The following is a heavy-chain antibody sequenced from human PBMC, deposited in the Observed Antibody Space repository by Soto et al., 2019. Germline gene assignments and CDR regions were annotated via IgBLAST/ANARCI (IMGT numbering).Heavy chain of an antibody. CDR3: ASHYDFWSGYLKADDVIDI. J-gene: IGHJ3*02. CDR2: IYYSGNT. CDR1: GGSISNADYS. Sequence: SETLSLTCTVSGGSISNADYSWSWIRPPPGDGLEWIGYIYYSGNTYYSPSLKSRITISIDTSKNQFSLTLNSVTAADTAVYYCASHYDFWSGYLKADDVIDIWGQGTMVT. D-gene: IGHD3-3*01. V-gene: IGHV4-30-4*01.